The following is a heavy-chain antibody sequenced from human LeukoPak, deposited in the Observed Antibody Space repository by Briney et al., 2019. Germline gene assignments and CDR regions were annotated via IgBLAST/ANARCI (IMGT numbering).Heavy chain of an antibody. CDR2: IWYDGSNK. D-gene: IGHD3-3*01. CDR3: ARDFGLLYYYYYGMDV. Sequence: GRSLRLSCAASGFTFSSYGMHWVRQAPGKGLEGVAVIWYDGSNKYYADSVKGRFTISRDNSKNTLYLQMNSLRAEDTAVYYCARDFGLLYYYYYGMDVWGQGTTVTVSS. V-gene: IGHV3-33*01. J-gene: IGHJ6*02. CDR1: GFTFSSYG.